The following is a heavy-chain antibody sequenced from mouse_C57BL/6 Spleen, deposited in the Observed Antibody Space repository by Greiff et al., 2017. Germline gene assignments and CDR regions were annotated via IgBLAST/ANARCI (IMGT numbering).Heavy chain of an antibody. CDR2: IDPSDSET. J-gene: IGHJ2*01. CDR3: ARGIYDGYPEDFDY. CDR1: GYTFTSYW. Sequence: QVQLQQPGAELVRPGSSVKLSCKASGYTFTSYWMHWVKQRPIQGLEWIGNIDPSDSETHYNQKFKDKATLTVDKSSSTAYMQLSSLTSEDSAVYYCARGIYDGYPEDFDYWGQGTTLTVSS. V-gene: IGHV1-52*01. D-gene: IGHD2-3*01.